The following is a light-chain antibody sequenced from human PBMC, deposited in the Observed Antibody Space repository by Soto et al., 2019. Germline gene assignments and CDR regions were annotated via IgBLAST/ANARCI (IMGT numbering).Light chain of an antibody. J-gene: IGKJ2*01. CDR1: QSVSSSY. Sequence: EIVLTQSPGTLSLSPGERATLSCRASQSVSSSYLAWYQQKPGQAPRVLIYGASSRATGIPDRFSGCGSGTEFTLTISRLEPEDFAVYFCQQYGNSPPNTFGQGTKVDIK. CDR2: GAS. V-gene: IGKV3-20*01. CDR3: QQYGNSPPNT.